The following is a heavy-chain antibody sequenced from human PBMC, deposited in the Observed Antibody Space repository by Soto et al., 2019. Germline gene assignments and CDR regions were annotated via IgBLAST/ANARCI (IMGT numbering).Heavy chain of an antibody. Sequence: PGESLKISCRGSGYSFTSYWVSWVRQMPGKGLEWMGRIDPSDSYTNYSPSFQGHVTISADKSISTAYLQWSSLKASDTAMYYCARHPITIFGVVIVRYGMDVWGQGTTVTVSS. D-gene: IGHD3-3*01. CDR3: ARHPITIFGVVIVRYGMDV. J-gene: IGHJ6*02. CDR2: IDPSDSYT. V-gene: IGHV5-10-1*01. CDR1: GYSFTSYW.